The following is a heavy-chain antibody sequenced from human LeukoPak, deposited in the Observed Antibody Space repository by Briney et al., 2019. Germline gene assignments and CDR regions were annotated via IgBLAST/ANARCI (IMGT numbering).Heavy chain of an antibody. V-gene: IGHV1-2*02. CDR3: ARGREIHGNSDTNLDDY. J-gene: IGHJ4*02. CDR2: ISPRSGDT. CDR1: GYTFTDYY. D-gene: IGHD1-14*01. Sequence: GAPVKVSYKTSGYTFTDYYMHWVRQAPGQGLEWMGWISPRSGDTSYAQKFQGRVTMTRDTSINTVDMDLSGLTSDDTAVFYCARGREIHGNSDTNLDDYWGQGTLVTVSS.